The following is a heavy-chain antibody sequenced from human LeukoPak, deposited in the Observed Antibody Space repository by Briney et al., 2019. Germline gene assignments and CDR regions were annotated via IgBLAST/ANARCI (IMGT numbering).Heavy chain of an antibody. Sequence: SETLSLTCAVYGGSFSGYYGSWIRQPPGKGLEWIGEINHSGSTNYNPSLKSRVTISVDTSKNQFSLKLSSVTAADTAVYYCARGRDGYNLDYWGQGTLVTVSS. CDR1: GGSFSGYY. CDR3: ARGRDGYNLDY. CDR2: INHSGST. J-gene: IGHJ4*02. V-gene: IGHV4-34*01. D-gene: IGHD5-24*01.